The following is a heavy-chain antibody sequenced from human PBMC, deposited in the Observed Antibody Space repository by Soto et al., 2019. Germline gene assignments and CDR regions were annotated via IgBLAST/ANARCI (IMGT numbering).Heavy chain of an antibody. CDR3: TRRLVRGVRDDGMDV. CDR1: AGSISSYS. Sequence: SQTLPLTCTVSAGSISSYSWSWIRQPPAKGLEWIGYIYNSGSTYYIPPLKGRVTLSVDTSKILSSLKLSSVTAADTAVYDCTRRLVRGVRDDGMDVWGQGTRVT. D-gene: IGHD3-10*01. V-gene: IGHV4-59*08. CDR2: IYNSGST. J-gene: IGHJ6*02.